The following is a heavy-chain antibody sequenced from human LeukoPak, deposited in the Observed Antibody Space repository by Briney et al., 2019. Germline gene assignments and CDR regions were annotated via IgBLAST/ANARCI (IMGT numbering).Heavy chain of an antibody. CDR1: GYTLTELS. CDR2: FDPEDGET. CDR3: VTGRPADTAMVS. V-gene: IGHV1-24*01. Sequence: GASVKVSCKVSGYTLTELSMHWVRQAPGKGLGWMGGFDPEDGETIYAQKFQGRVTMTEDTSTDTAYMELSSLRSEDTAVYYCVTGRPADTAMVSWGQGTLVTVSS. J-gene: IGHJ4*02. D-gene: IGHD5-18*01.